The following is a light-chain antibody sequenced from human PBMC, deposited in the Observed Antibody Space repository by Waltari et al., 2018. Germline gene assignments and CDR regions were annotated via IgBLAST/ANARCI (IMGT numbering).Light chain of an antibody. CDR2: DVS. V-gene: IGLV2-14*03. CDR3: SSYISSDTLEL. J-gene: IGLJ2*01. CDR1: RSDIGNYHY. Sequence: HSALTQPASVSGSPGQSITIPCTGSRSDIGNYHYVPWYQQHPGKAPKLMIFDVSNRPSGVSNRFSGSKSGNTASLTISGLQAEDEADYYCSSYISSDTLELFGGGTSLTVL.